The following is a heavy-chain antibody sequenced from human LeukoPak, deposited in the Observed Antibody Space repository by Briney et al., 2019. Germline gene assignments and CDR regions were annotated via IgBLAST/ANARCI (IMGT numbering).Heavy chain of an antibody. V-gene: IGHV3-74*01. J-gene: IGHJ4*02. CDR2: ISGDGSST. CDR3: ARGRYYYDSSGYYVKGEYYFDY. Sequence: GGSLRLSCAASGFTFSSYWMYWVRQVPGKGLVWVSRISGDGSSTSYADSVKGRFTISRDNAKNTLYLQMNSLRAEDTAVYYCARGRYYYDSSGYYVKGEYYFDYWGQGTLVTVSS. D-gene: IGHD3-22*01. CDR1: GFTFSSYW.